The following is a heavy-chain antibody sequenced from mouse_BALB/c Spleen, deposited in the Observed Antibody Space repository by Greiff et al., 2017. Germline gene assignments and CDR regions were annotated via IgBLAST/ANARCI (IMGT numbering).Heavy chain of an antibody. D-gene: IGHD2-4*01. J-gene: IGHJ4*01. CDR2: IWGDGST. CDR3: AKPVDHGSLDYDGFSYAMDY. V-gene: IGHV2-3*01. Sequence: QVQLKQSGPGLVAPSQSLSITCTVSGFSLTSYGVSWVRQPPGKGLEWLGVIWGDGSTNYHSALISRLSISKDNSKSQVFLKLNSLQTDDTATYYCAKPVDHGSLDYDGFSYAMDYWGQGTSVTVSS. CDR1: GFSLTSYG.